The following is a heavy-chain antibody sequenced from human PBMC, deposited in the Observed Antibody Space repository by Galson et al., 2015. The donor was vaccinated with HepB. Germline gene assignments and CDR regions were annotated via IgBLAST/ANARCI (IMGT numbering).Heavy chain of an antibody. J-gene: IGHJ6*02. CDR3: ARFRGYCSSTSCQRPGYYYYYGMDV. CDR2: IIPIFGTA. Sequence: SVKVSCKASGGTFSSYAISWVRQAPGQGLEWMGGIIPIFGTANYAQKFQGRVTITADESTSTAYMELSSLRSEDTAVYYCARFRGYCSSTSCQRPGYYYYYGMDVWGQGTTVTVSS. CDR1: GGTFSSYA. D-gene: IGHD2-2*01. V-gene: IGHV1-69*13.